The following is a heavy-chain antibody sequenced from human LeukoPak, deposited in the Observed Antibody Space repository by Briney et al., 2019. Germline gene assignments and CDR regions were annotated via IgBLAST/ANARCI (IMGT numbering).Heavy chain of an antibody. CDR2: IYYSGNT. D-gene: IGHD4-23*01. CDR3: ARGRDRPLRWYYFDY. J-gene: IGHJ4*02. CDR1: GGSISGSDYY. Sequence: SETLSLTCTVSGGSISGSDYYWTWIRQPPGKGLEWIASIYYSGNTLYNPSLKSRVTMSVDTSKNQFSLRLSSVTAAGTAVYYCARGRDRPLRWYYFDYWGQGTLVTVSS. V-gene: IGHV4-39*01.